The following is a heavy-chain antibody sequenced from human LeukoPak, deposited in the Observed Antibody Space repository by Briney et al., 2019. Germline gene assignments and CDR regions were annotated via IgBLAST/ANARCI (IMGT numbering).Heavy chain of an antibody. V-gene: IGHV3-74*01. CDR3: ARAGGARKWQFFMAFDY. CDR2: INTDWGSP. D-gene: IGHD5-12*01. J-gene: IGHJ4*02. CDR1: GFNVSSTS. Sequence: GGSLRLSCELSGFNVSSTSMSWVRQAPGKGPEWVSRINTDWGSPSYAEPVKCRVTITRDNAKNTLYLQMNSPRAEDTAGSCCARAGGARKWQFFMAFDYWGEGTLVTVSS.